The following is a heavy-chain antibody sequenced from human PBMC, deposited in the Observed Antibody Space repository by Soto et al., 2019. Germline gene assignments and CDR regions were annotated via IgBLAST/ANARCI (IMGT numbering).Heavy chain of an antibody. J-gene: IGHJ4*02. CDR3: ARRVEYYDFWSGYGGFDY. D-gene: IGHD3-3*01. V-gene: IGHV4-39*01. Sequence: PSETLSLTCTVSGGSVSSSSHYWGWIRQPPEKGLEWIGTIYYSGSTFYNPSLKSRVTISVDTSKNQFSLKLTSVTAADTAVYYCARRVEYYDFWSGYGGFDYWGQGTLVTVSS. CDR1: GGSVSSSSHY. CDR2: IYYSGST.